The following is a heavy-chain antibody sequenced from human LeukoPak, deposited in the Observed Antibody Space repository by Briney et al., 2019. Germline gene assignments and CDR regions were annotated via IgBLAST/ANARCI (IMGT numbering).Heavy chain of an antibody. V-gene: IGHV4-38-2*02. CDR2: IYHSGTT. D-gene: IGHD2-2*01. Sequence: SETLSLTCTVSGYSISSGYFWGWIRQPPGKGLEWIGSIYHSGTTYYNPSLKSRVTISVDTSKNQFSLKLTSVTAADTAVYYCARDFFSHCFTTSCSGDYWGQGTLVTVSS. J-gene: IGHJ4*02. CDR1: GYSISSGYF. CDR3: ARDFFSHCFTTSCSGDY.